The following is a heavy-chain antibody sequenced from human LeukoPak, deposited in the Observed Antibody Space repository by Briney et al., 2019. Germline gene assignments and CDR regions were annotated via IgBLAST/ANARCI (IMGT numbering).Heavy chain of an antibody. CDR2: LYYSGRT. Sequence: SETLSLTWSVSGASVSDVSYYWNWTRHPPGKGLEWIGFLYYSGRTNYSPSLSGRVSTSIDTSKNHFSLNLTSVTAADTAVYYCARGLSTGREDYFDFWGQGTLVSVSS. D-gene: IGHD1-1*01. CDR1: GASVSDVSYY. V-gene: IGHV4-61*03. CDR3: ARGLSTGREDYFDF. J-gene: IGHJ4*02.